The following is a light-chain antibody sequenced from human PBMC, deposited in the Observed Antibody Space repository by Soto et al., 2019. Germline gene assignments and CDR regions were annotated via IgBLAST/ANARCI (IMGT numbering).Light chain of an antibody. CDR3: SSHSSSSPYV. J-gene: IGLJ1*01. V-gene: IGLV2-14*01. CDR2: DVS. Sequence: QSALTQPASVSGSPGQSITISCNRSSSDVDGHKYVSWYQQYPGKAPKLIVYDVSNRPSGVSNRFSGSKSGNTASLTISGLQAVDEADYYCSSHSSSSPYVFGTGTKVTVL. CDR1: SSDVDGHKY.